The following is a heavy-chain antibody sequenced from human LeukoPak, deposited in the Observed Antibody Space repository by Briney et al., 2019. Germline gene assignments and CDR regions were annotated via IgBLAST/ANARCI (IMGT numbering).Heavy chain of an antibody. CDR1: GSTVSSNY. J-gene: IGHJ3*02. V-gene: IGHV3-66*01. Sequence: GGSLRLSCAASGSTVSSNYMSWVRRAPGKGLEWVSVIYSGGSTNYADSVKGRFTISRDNSKNTLYLQMNSLRAEDTAVYYCAREVVITAGAFDIWVQGTMVTVSS. CDR3: AREVVITAGAFDI. D-gene: IGHD3-22*01. CDR2: IYSGGST.